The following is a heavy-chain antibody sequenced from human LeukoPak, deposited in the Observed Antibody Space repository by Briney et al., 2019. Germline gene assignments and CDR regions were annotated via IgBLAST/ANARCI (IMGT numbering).Heavy chain of an antibody. CDR3: ARVVGTHFQH. Sequence: PSETLSLTCTVSGGSISSYYWSWIRQPPGKGLEWIGQIYYSGSTYYNPSLKSRVTISVDTSKNQFSLKLRSVTAADTAVYYCARVVGTHFQHWGQGTLVTVSS. CDR1: GGSISSYY. D-gene: IGHD1-26*01. V-gene: IGHV4-59*12. CDR2: IYYSGST. J-gene: IGHJ1*01.